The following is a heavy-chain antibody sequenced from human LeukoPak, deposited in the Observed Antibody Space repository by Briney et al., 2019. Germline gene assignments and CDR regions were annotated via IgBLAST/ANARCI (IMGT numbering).Heavy chain of an antibody. V-gene: IGHV3-7*03. J-gene: IGHJ4*02. CDR3: ARGCNRAACPYYFDC. CDR1: EFTFDTYW. CDR2: IKQDGGEK. D-gene: IGHD2-8*01. Sequence: GGSLRLSCAASEFTFDTYWMSWVRQAPGKGLEWVATIKQDGGEKHHLDSVRGRFTISRDNAKNSLYLEMNSLRAEDTAVYYCARGCNRAACPYYFDCWGQGALVTVSS.